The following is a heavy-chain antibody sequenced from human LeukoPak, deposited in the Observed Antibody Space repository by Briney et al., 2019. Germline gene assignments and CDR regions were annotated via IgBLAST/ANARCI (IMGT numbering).Heavy chain of an antibody. CDR1: GFTFSSYA. V-gene: IGHV3-64*01. J-gene: IGHJ6*02. Sequence: GGSLRLSCAASGFTFSSYAMHWVRQAPGKGLEYVSAISSNGGSTYYANSVKGRFTISRDNSKNTLYLQMGSPRAEDMAVYYCARSLNSSSWYPYYYYGMDVWGQGTTVTVSS. CDR3: ARSLNSSSWYPYYYYGMDV. D-gene: IGHD6-13*01. CDR2: ISSNGGST.